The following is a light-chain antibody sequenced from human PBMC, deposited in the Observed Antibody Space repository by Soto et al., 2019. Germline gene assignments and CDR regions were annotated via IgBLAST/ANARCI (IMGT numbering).Light chain of an antibody. J-gene: IGKJ2*01. CDR3: QYRGKWPRT. V-gene: IGKV3-11*01. Sequence: EIVLTQSPATLSLSPGERATLSCRASQSVGSYFAWYQQKPGQAPRLLIYGTSNRATGIPGRFSGSGSGTDFTLTISSLEPEDCGVYYWQYRGKWPRTFGQGTKLEIK. CDR1: QSVGSY. CDR2: GTS.